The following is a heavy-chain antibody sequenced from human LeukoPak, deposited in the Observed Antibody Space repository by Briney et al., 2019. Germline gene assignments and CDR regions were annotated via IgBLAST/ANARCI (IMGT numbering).Heavy chain of an antibody. CDR1: GFXFSSYE. V-gene: IGHV3-48*03. D-gene: IGHD2-2*01. CDR2: ISSGGGTI. Sequence: GGSLRPSCEASGFXFSSYEINWVRQAPGKGLEWVSYISSGGGTIHYADSVKGRFTISRDNARNSLYLQMNSLRAEDTALYYCARFLVGPLYYFDFWGQGTLVTVSS. CDR3: ARFLVGPLYYFDF. J-gene: IGHJ4*02.